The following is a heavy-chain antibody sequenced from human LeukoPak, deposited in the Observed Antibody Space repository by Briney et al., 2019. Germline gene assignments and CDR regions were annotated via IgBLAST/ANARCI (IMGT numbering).Heavy chain of an antibody. CDR2: IKKDGSEK. CDR3: ARDLSGVTGYTYGRGIDY. CDR1: GFTFSSYW. D-gene: IGHD5-18*01. V-gene: IGHV3-7*01. J-gene: IGHJ4*02. Sequence: GGSLRLSCAASGFTFSSYWMSWVRQAPGKGLEWVANIKKDGSEKYYVDSVKGRFTISRDNAKTSLYLQMNSLRAEDTAVYYCARDLSGVTGYTYGRGIDYWGQGTLVTVS.